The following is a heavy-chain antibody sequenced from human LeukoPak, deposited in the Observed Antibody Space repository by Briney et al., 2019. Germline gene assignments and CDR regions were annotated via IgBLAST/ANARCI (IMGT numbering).Heavy chain of an antibody. CDR2: IKRDGGEK. V-gene: IGHV3-7*01. CDR1: GFTFSSYW. D-gene: IGHD5-18*01. Sequence: PGGSLRLSCAASGFTFSSYWMSWVRQAPGRGLEWVANIKRDGGEKYYVDSVKGRFTISRDNAKNSLYLLMNSLRAEDTAVYYCARDNSPVDYWGQGTLVTVSS. CDR3: ARDNSPVDY. J-gene: IGHJ4*02.